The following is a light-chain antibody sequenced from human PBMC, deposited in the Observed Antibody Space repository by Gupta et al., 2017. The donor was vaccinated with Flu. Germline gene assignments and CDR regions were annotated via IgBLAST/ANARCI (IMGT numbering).Light chain of an antibody. CDR3: HHDGTSPYT. V-gene: IGKV3-20*01. CDR2: GTS. J-gene: IGKJ2*01. CDR1: ESVNRNH. Sequence: GTLSLSPGESVTLSCRAGESVNRNHLAWYQQKPGQAPRLLMYGTSNRATGLPDRFSGGGSGTDFTLTINILDPEDSAVFYCHHDGTSPYTFGQGTKLEIK.